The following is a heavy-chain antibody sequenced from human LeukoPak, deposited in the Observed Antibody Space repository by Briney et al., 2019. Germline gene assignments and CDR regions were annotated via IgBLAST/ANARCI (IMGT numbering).Heavy chain of an antibody. Sequence: GGSLRLSCAASGFTYNSYSMNWVRQAPGKGLEWVSSISSSSSYIYYAHSVKGRFTISRDNAKNSLYLQMNSLRAEDTAVYYCARDVEVYCFDYWGQGTLVTVSS. CDR3: ARDVEVYCFDY. CDR1: GFTYNSYS. V-gene: IGHV3-21*01. CDR2: ISSSSSYI. J-gene: IGHJ4*02. D-gene: IGHD5/OR15-5a*01.